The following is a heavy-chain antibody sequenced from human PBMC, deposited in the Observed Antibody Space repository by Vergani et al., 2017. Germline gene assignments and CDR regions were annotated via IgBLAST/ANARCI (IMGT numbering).Heavy chain of an antibody. CDR1: GGSFSGYY. CDR3: ARGRGRTLVVVAAPSPYFDY. V-gene: IGHV4-34*01. Sequence: QVQLQQWGAGLLKPSETLSLTCAVYGGSFSGYYWSWIRQPPGKGPEWIGEINHSGSTNYNPSLKSRVTISVDTSKNQFSLKLSSVTAADTAVYYCARGRGRTLVVVAAPSPYFDYWGQGTLVTVSS. CDR2: INHSGST. J-gene: IGHJ4*02. D-gene: IGHD2-15*01.